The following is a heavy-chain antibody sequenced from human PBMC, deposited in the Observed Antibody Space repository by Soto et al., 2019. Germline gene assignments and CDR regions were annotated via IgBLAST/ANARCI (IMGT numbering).Heavy chain of an antibody. J-gene: IGHJ4*02. D-gene: IGHD6-6*01. CDR3: ARGLVKAARGRYGYYFDY. Sequence: PSETLSLTCAVYGGSFSGYYWSWIRQPPGKGLEWIGEINHSGSTNYNPSLKSRVTISVDTSKNQFSLKLSSVTAADTAVYYCARGLVKAARGRYGYYFDYWGQGTLVTVSS. CDR1: GGSFSGYY. CDR2: INHSGST. V-gene: IGHV4-34*01.